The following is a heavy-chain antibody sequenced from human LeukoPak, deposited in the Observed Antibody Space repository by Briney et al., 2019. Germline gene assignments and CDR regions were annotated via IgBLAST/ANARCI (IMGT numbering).Heavy chain of an antibody. CDR2: ISSSGSTI. CDR1: GFTFSSYE. J-gene: IGHJ4*02. Sequence: PGGSLRLSCTASGFTFSSYEMNWVRQAPGKGLEWVSYISSSGSTIYYADSVQGRFTISRDNAKNSLYLQMNSLRAEDTAVYYCARFYGWRFDYWGQGTLVTVPS. CDR3: ARFYGWRFDY. V-gene: IGHV3-48*03. D-gene: IGHD2-8*02.